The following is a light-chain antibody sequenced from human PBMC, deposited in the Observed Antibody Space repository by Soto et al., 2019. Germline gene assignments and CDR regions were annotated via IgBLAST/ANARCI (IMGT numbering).Light chain of an antibody. J-gene: IGKJ4*01. CDR2: GAS. Sequence: ITMTQSLATLSVYTGERDSLSCMASQSVSSNLAWYQQKPGQAPSLLIYGASTRATGTPARFSGSGSGTEFTLTISSLQSEDFAVYYCQQYIRCPLTFGGGTMVDI. CDR1: QSVSSN. V-gene: IGKV3-15*01. CDR3: QQYIRCPLT.